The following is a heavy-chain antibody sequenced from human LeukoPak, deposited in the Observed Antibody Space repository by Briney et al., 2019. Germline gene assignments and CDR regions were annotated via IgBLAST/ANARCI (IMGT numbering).Heavy chain of an antibody. CDR3: TRRYYYGSGSPPTNYYYYYMDV. V-gene: IGHV3-73*01. CDR1: GFTFSGSA. J-gene: IGHJ6*03. CDR2: IRSKANSYAT. D-gene: IGHD3-10*01. Sequence: PGGPLRLSCAASGFTFSGSAMHWVRQASGKGLEWVGRIRSKANSYATAYAASVKGRFTISRDDSKNTAYLQMNSLKTEDTAVYYCTRRYYYGSGSPPTNYYYYYMDVWGKGTTVTVSS.